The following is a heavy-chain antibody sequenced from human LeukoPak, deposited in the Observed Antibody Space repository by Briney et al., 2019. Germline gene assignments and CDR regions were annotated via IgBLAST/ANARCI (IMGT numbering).Heavy chain of an antibody. Sequence: GESLKISCKGSGYSFTSYWIGWVRQMPGKGLEWMGIIYPGDSDTRYSPSFQGQVTISADKSISTAYLQWSSLKASDTAMYYCARSSNIVVVPAAIHHYYGMDVWGQGTTVTVSS. J-gene: IGHJ6*02. D-gene: IGHD2-2*02. CDR2: IYPGDSDT. V-gene: IGHV5-51*01. CDR3: ARSSNIVVVPAAIHHYYGMDV. CDR1: GYSFTSYW.